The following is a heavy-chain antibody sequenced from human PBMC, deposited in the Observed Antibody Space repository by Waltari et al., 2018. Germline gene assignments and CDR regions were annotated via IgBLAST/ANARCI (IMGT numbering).Heavy chain of an antibody. D-gene: IGHD2-15*01. CDR3: ARGRDCSGGSCYPNWFDP. V-gene: IGHV4-34*01. Sequence: QVQLQQWGAGLLKPSETLSLTCAVYGGSFSGYYWSWIGQPPGGGLEWIGEISHTGSTNNSPSIKSSVTISVNTSKKHFTLKLTSVTAADTAVYYCARGRDCSGGSCYPNWFDPWGQGTLVTVSS. J-gene: IGHJ5*02. CDR1: GGSFSGYY. CDR2: ISHTGST.